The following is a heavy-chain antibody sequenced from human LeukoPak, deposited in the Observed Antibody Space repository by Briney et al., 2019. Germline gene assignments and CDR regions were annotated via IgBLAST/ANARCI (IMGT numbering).Heavy chain of an antibody. J-gene: IGHJ4*02. CDR2: ISGSGGST. V-gene: IGHV3-23*01. Sequence: GGSLRLSCVASRFTFSSYAMSWVRHAPGKGLEWVSGISGSGGSTYYADPVKGRFTISRDNSKNTVYLQMNSLRDEDTAVYYCAKGTGSGSYSADYWGQGTLVTVSS. D-gene: IGHD3-22*01. CDR3: AKGTGSGSYSADY. CDR1: RFTFSSYA.